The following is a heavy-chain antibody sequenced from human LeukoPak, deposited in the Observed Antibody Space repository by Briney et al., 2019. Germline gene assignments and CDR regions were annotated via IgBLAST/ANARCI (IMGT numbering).Heavy chain of an antibody. V-gene: IGHV3-30*18. CDR3: AKASSGYSNEYFHH. CDR2: ISYDGSNK. CDR1: GITFSSYG. D-gene: IGHD3-22*01. J-gene: IGHJ1*01. Sequence: PGGSLRLSCAASGITFSSYGMHWVRQAPGKGLEWVAVISYDGSNKYYADSVKGRFTISRDNSKNTPYLEMDTLRAEDTAVYYCAKASSGYSNEYFHHWGQGTLVTVSS.